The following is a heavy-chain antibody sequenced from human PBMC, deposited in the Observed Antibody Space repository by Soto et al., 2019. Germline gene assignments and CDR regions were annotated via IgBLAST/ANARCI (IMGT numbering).Heavy chain of an antibody. D-gene: IGHD6-25*01. Sequence: QVLLQESGPGLVKPSETLSLTCTVSGGSFTSGGYYWTWIRQLPGKGLEWLGYISYSGRTYYNPSLKRRVVISTVLVKTQFSLKYTSVTAAEAAVYFCAIDRRAAWDGMDVRGKET. V-gene: IGHV4-31*03. CDR3: AIDRRAAWDGMDV. J-gene: IGHJ6*04. CDR2: ISYSGRT. CDR1: GGSFTSGGYY.